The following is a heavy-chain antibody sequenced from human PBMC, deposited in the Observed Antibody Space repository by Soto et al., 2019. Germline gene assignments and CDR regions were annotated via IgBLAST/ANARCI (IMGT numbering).Heavy chain of an antibody. Sequence: GASVKVSCKASGGTFSSYAISWVRQAPGQGLEWMGGIIPIFGTANYAQKFQGRVTITADESTSTAYMELSSLRSEDTAVYYCASDSLGYCISTSCHHYYYYYGMDVWGQGTTVTVSS. J-gene: IGHJ6*02. V-gene: IGHV1-69*13. CDR1: GGTFSSYA. CDR3: ASDSLGYCISTSCHHYYYYYGMDV. D-gene: IGHD2-2*01. CDR2: IIPIFGTA.